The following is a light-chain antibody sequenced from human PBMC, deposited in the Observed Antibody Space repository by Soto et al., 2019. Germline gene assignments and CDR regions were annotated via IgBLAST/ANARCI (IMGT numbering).Light chain of an antibody. CDR1: SGPVFTSSY. CDR3: LLYLGGGIWV. V-gene: IGLV8-61*01. Sequence: QTVVTQEPSFSVSPGGTVTLTCSLSSGPVFTSSYPNWYQQTPGQAPRTLIFNTNTRSSGVPDRFSGSILGDKAALTITGAQADDDSYYYCLLYLGGGIWVFGGGTQLTVL. J-gene: IGLJ3*02. CDR2: NTN.